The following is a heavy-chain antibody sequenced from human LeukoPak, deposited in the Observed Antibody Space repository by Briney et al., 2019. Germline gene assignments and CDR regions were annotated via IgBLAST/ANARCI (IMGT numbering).Heavy chain of an antibody. D-gene: IGHD3-22*01. CDR3: ARDGASSGYYTFFDY. J-gene: IGHJ4*02. CDR1: AFTLSDHY. CDR2: ITHTGTTV. V-gene: IGHV3-11*01. Sequence: GGSLRLSCAASAFTLSDHYMGWIRQAPGKGLEWVSYITHTGTTVYYADSVKGRSTISRDNAKNSLILQMNSLRADDTALYHCARDGASSGYYTFFDYWGQGTLVTVSS.